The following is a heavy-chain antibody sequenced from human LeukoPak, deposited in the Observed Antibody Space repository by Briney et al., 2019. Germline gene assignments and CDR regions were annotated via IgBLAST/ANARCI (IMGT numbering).Heavy chain of an antibody. J-gene: IGHJ5*02. CDR1: GGTFSSYA. Sequence: GASVKVSCKASGGTFSSYAISWVRQAPGQGLEWMGGIIPIFGTANYAQKFQGRVTITADESTSTAYMELSSLRSEDTAVYYCARLLSGDYNWNDPGFDPWGQGTLVTVSS. V-gene: IGHV1-69*13. CDR3: ARLLSGDYNWNDPGFDP. D-gene: IGHD1-20*01. CDR2: IIPIFGTA.